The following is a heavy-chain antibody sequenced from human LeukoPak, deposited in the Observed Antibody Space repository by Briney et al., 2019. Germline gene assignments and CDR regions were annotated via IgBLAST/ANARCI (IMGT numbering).Heavy chain of an antibody. V-gene: IGHV1-2*02. D-gene: IGHD6-6*01. CDR3: ARVEYSSSVRYFQH. J-gene: IGHJ1*01. Sequence: ASVKVSCKASGYTFTSYYMHWVRQAPGQGLEWMGWINPNSGGTNYAQKFQGRVTMTRDTSISTAYMELSRLRSDDTAVYYCARVEYSSSVRYFQHWGQGTLVTVSS. CDR2: INPNSGGT. CDR1: GYTFTSYY.